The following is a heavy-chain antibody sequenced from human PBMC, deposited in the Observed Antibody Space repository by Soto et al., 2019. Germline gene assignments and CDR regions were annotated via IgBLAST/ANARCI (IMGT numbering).Heavy chain of an antibody. J-gene: IGHJ4*02. CDR2: ISYDGTYK. CDR3: AKERVYYCSSGPFY. V-gene: IGHV3-30*18. D-gene: IGHD6-13*01. CDR1: GSRFSSYG. Sequence: QAQRGESGGGVVQPGSSLRLSCAASGSRFSSYGIHWFRQVPGKWLEWVAVISYDGTYKHYADSVKGRFTFSRYNPKNTVYTQMNSLRAEDTAVYCFAKERVYYCSSGPFYWGQGALGTVSS.